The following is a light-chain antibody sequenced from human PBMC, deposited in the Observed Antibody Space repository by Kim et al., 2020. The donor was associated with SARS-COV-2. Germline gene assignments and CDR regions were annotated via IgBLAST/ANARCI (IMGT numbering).Light chain of an antibody. CDR1: STNVGGYE. V-gene: IGLV1-40*01. J-gene: IGLJ3*02. CDR3: WSYYSGLSGWV. CDR2: CDS. Sequence: SCTGTSTNVGGYEEDWYYHLHGSNPTLLMYCDSSVPSAVLPRCSSCKSATSASLPITSVHAEDDAAYYCWSYYSGLSGWVFGGGTQLTVL.